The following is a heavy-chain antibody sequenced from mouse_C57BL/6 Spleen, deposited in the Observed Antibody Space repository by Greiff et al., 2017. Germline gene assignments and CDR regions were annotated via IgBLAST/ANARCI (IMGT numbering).Heavy chain of an antibody. V-gene: IGHV1-69*01. CDR1: GYTFTSYW. J-gene: IGHJ2*01. Sequence: VQLQQPGAELVMPGASVKLSCKASGYTFTSYWMHWVKQRPGQGLEWIGEIDPSDSYTNYNQKFKGKSTLTVDKSSSTAYLQLSSLTSDDSAVYYCARWRIYYFQYYFDYWGQGTTLTVSS. CDR2: IDPSDSYT. CDR3: ARWRIYYFQYYFDY. D-gene: IGHD2-1*01.